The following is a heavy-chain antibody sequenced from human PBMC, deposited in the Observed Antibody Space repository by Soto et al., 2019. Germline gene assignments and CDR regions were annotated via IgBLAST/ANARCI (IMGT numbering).Heavy chain of an antibody. V-gene: IGHV3-15*07. CDR3: TTTDDSSGYYFDY. Sequence: GGSLRLSCAASGFTFSNAWMNWVRQAPGKGLEWVGRIKSKTDGGTTDYAAPVKGRFTISRDDSKNTLYLQMNSLKTEDTAVYYCTTTDDSSGYYFDYWGQGTLVTVSS. CDR2: IKSKTDGGTT. CDR1: GFTFSNAW. J-gene: IGHJ4*02. D-gene: IGHD3-22*01.